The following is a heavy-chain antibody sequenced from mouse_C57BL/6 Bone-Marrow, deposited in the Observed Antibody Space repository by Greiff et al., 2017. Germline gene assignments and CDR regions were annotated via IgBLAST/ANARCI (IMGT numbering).Heavy chain of an antibody. CDR2: IWRGGST. CDR3: AKHYYGSSSYFDY. J-gene: IGHJ2*01. CDR1: GFSLTSYG. D-gene: IGHD1-1*01. V-gene: IGHV2-5*01. Sequence: VQLVESGPGLVQPSQSLSITCTVSGFSLTSYGVHWVRQSPGKGLEWLGVIWRGGSTDYNAAFMSRLSITKDNSKSQVFFKMNSLQADDTAIYYCAKHYYGSSSYFDYWGQGTTLTVSS.